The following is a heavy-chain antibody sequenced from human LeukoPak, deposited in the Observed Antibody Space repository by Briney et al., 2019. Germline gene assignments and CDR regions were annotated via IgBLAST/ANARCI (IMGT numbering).Heavy chain of an antibody. D-gene: IGHD6-19*01. V-gene: IGHV1-18*01. CDR1: GYTFTSYG. Sequence: ASVKVSCKASGYTFTSYGISWVRQAPGQGLEWMGWISAYNGNTNYAQKLQGRVTMTTDTSTSTAYMELRSLRSDDTAVYYCARVRGGAVAGTGYFDYWGQGTLVTVSS. CDR3: ARVRGGAVAGTGYFDY. CDR2: ISAYNGNT. J-gene: IGHJ4*02.